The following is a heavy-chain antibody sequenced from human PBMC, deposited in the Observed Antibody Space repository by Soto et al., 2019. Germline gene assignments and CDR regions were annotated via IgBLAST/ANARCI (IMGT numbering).Heavy chain of an antibody. V-gene: IGHV4-34*01. CDR1: GGCFSCYY. J-gene: IGHJ4*02. Sequence: SETLALTFDVYGGCFSCYYWSWIRQPPGKWLEWIGEINHSGRTNYNTALKSRVTISVDTSKNQFSLKVSSVTATATAVYYSDRLSPTSGNWALDYRGQGTLVPVSS. CDR2: INHSGRT. D-gene: IGHD7-27*01. CDR3: DRLSPTSGNWALDY.